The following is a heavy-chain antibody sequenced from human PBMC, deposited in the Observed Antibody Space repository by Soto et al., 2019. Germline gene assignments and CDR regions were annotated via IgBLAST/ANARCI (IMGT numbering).Heavy chain of an antibody. CDR2: LSGGGDP. V-gene: IGHV3-23*01. J-gene: IGHJ4*02. Sequence: GGSLRLSCAASGFTFRSYAMSWVRQAPGKGLEWVSTLSGGGDPYYTGSVKGRFTISRDNSKNTLYLQMSSLRAEDTAVYYCARAQPTYSSSYFDYWGQGTLVTVSS. CDR3: ARAQPTYSSSYFDY. D-gene: IGHD6-6*01. CDR1: GFTFRSYA.